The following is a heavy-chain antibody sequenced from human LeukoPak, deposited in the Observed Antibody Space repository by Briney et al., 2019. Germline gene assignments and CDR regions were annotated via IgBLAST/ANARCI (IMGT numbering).Heavy chain of an antibody. J-gene: IGHJ5*02. Sequence: GGSLRLSCAASGFTFSDYYMSWIRQAPGKGLEWVSAISGSGGSTYYADSVKGRFTISRDNSKNALYLQMNSLRAGDTAVYYCAKAGYCSSTSCRRGWFDPWGQGTLVTVSS. CDR3: AKAGYCSSTSCRRGWFDP. V-gene: IGHV3-23*01. CDR1: GFTFSDYY. CDR2: ISGSGGST. D-gene: IGHD2-2*01.